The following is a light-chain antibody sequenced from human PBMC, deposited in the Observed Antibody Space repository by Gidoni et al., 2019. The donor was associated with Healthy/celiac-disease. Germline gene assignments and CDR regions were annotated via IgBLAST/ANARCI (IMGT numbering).Light chain of an antibody. CDR1: NLGDKY. J-gene: IGLJ2*01. CDR3: QAWDSSIVV. V-gene: IGLV3-1*01. CDR2: QDS. Sequence: SYELTQPPSVSVSPGQTASITCSGDNLGDKYACWYQQKPGQSPVLVIYQDSKRPSGIPERFSGSNSGNTATLTISGTQAMDEADYYCQAWDSSIVVFGGGTKLTV.